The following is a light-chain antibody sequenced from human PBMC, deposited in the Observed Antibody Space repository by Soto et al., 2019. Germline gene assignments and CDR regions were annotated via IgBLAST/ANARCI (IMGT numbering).Light chain of an antibody. V-gene: IGKV1-12*01. CDR1: QGIGSW. Sequence: DIQMTQSPSSVSASVGDRVTITCRGGQGIGSWLAWYPQKPRKAPELLIYGGSSLQSGVPSRFYGSGSGTDFTLTISSLQPEDFATYCCQEGGSLPITFGQGTRLEIK. CDR2: GGS. CDR3: QEGGSLPIT. J-gene: IGKJ5*01.